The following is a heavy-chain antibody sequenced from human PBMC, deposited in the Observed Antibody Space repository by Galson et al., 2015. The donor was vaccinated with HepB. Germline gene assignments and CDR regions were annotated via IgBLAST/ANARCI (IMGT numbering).Heavy chain of an antibody. CDR1: GYTFTSYA. D-gene: IGHD3-9*01. J-gene: IGHJ4*02. CDR2: INAGNGNT. V-gene: IGHV1-3*01. CDR3: ASKVNSQGVLTGYPDN. Sequence: SVKVSCKASGYTFTSYAMHWVRQAPGQRLEWMGWINAGNGNTKYSQKFQGRVTITRDTSASTAYMELSSLRSEDTAVYYCASKVNSQGVLTGYPDNWGQGTLVTVSS.